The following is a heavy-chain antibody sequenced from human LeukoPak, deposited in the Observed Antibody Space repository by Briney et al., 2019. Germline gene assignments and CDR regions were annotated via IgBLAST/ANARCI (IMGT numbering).Heavy chain of an antibody. CDR2: INWNSDAK. CDR3: AKDTGGNGAYFYAMDV. J-gene: IGHJ6*02. D-gene: IGHD4-23*01. V-gene: IGHV3-9*01. CDR1: GFAFHNYA. Sequence: GGSLRLSCVGSGFAFHNYAMHWVRRPPGKGLEWVSAINWNSDAKAYADSVKGRFTISRDRARNSLYLQMDSLRPEDTALYYCAKDTGGNGAYFYAMDVWGQGTSVTVSS.